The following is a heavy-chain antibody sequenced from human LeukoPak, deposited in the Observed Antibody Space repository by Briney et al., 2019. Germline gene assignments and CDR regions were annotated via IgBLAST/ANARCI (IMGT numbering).Heavy chain of an antibody. J-gene: IGHJ4*02. CDR3: ARERAVTTYYYFDY. Sequence: PSETLSLTCTVSGGSISSYYWSWIRQPPGKGLEWIGYLFNNGSTNYNPSLKSRVTLSVGTSKNQFPLKLSSVTAADTAVYYCARERAVTTYYYFDYWGQGTLVTVSS. CDR1: GGSISSYY. V-gene: IGHV4-59*01. D-gene: IGHD4-17*01. CDR2: LFNNGST.